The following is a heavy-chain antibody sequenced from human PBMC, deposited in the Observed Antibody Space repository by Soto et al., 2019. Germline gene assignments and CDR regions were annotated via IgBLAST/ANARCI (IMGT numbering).Heavy chain of an antibody. CDR1: GFTFSSYG. CDR2: IWYDGSNK. D-gene: IGHD6-13*01. J-gene: IGHJ4*02. V-gene: IGHV3-33*01. CDR3: ARDKSSSSWYFLDY. Sequence: QVQLVESGGGVVQPGRSLRLSCAASGFTFSSYGMHWVRQAPGKGLEWVAVIWYDGSNKYYADSMKGRFTISRDNSKNTLYLQMNSLRAEDTAVYYCARDKSSSSWYFLDYWGQGTLVTVSS.